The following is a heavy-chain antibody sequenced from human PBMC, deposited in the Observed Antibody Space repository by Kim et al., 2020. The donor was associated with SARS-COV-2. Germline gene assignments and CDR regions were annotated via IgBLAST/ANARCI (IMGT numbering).Heavy chain of an antibody. CDR2: IKGGGGYA. V-gene: IGHV3-23*01. Sequence: GGSLRLSCAASGFIFENYAMNWVRQAPGKGLEWVSFIKGGGGYAFYADSVKGRFTITRDNSKNTLYLQMNNLRADDTAIYYCAKCGSSYGNDAFDIWGQGTVVTVSS. CDR1: GFIFENYA. J-gene: IGHJ3*02. D-gene: IGHD5-18*01. CDR3: AKCGSSYGNDAFDI.